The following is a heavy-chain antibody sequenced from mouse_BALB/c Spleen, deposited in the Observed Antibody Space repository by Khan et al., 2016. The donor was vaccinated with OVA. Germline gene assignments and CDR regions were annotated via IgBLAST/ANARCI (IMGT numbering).Heavy chain of an antibody. CDR2: IWIGGSA. Sequence: QVQLKQSGPGLVAPSQSLSITCTVSGFSLSRYSVHWVRQPPGKGLEWLGIIWIGGSADYNSPLKSRLSISKDNSKSQVFLKMNSLQTDDTAMYYCARSRDGGSYWYFNDWGAGTTVTVSS. CDR3: ARSRDGGSYWYFND. V-gene: IGHV2-6-4*01. D-gene: IGHD3-3*01. CDR1: GFSLSRYS. J-gene: IGHJ1*01.